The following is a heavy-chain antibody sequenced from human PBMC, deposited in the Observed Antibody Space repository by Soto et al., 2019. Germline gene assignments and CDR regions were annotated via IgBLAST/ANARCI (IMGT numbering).Heavy chain of an antibody. Sequence: QVQLVESGGGVVQPGRSLRLSCAASGFTFSSYAMHWVRQAPGKGLEWVAVISYDGSNKYYADSVKGRFTISRDNSKNSXYLQMNSLRAEDTAVYYCARDPLWGTAMVLWYFDLWGRGTLVTVSS. J-gene: IGHJ2*01. CDR3: ARDPLWGTAMVLWYFDL. CDR2: ISYDGSNK. D-gene: IGHD5-18*01. CDR1: GFTFSSYA. V-gene: IGHV3-30-3*01.